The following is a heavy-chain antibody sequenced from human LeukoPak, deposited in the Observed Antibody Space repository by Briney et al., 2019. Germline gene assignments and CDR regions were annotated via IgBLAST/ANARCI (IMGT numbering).Heavy chain of an antibody. J-gene: IGHJ4*02. Sequence: GGSLRLSCAASGFTFSSYAMSWVRQAPGKGLEWVSGISGSGDSTYYADSVKGRFTISRDNSKNTLYLQMNSLRAEDTAVYYCAKRAGYNSGQPDCWGQGALVTVSS. CDR3: AKRAGYNSGQPDC. V-gene: IGHV3-23*01. CDR1: GFTFSSYA. D-gene: IGHD5-24*01. CDR2: ISGSGDST.